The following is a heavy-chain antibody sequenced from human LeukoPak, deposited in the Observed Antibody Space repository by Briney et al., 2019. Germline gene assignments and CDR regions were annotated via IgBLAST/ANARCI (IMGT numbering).Heavy chain of an antibody. CDR3: AREFQGYSYGPGPDSSGYL. V-gene: IGHV3-48*03. D-gene: IGHD5-18*01. CDR2: ICRRGSTI. Sequence: GGSLRLFXAASGFTFSSYEMNWVRQAPGKGLEWVSYICRRGSTIYYADSGQGQFIISRDNAKNSLYLQMNSLRAEDTAVYYCAREFQGYSYGPGPDSSGYLWGQGTLVTVSS. CDR1: GFTFSSYE. J-gene: IGHJ5*02.